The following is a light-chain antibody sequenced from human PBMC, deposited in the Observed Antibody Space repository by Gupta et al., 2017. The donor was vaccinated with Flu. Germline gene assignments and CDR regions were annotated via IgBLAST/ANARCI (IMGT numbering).Light chain of an antibody. CDR1: QGRLHHNGNNY. Sequence: VTPGESASIFCSASQGRLHHNGNNYLAWFVQKPGQSPQLLIYWGSTRACGVPDRFSGRGSGTDFTLKISRVEAEDVGVYYCRQKVQTPKPFGQGTKVEIK. J-gene: IGKJ1*01. V-gene: IGKV2-28*01. CDR3: RQKVQTPKP. CDR2: WGS.